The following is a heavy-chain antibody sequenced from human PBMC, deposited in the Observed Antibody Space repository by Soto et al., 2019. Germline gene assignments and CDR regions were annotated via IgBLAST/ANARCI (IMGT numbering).Heavy chain of an antibody. D-gene: IGHD4-17*01. CDR1: EFKFGYFS. Sequence: GGLMRLWCAAAEFKFGYFSVSWVSKDQGKGLEWVSSIIGGNGDTFYAASVTGRFTISRDISKSTLYLQMNGLRVEDTAIYYCAKDKEPDGVWDIDFWVHGTLVTVSP. CDR3: AKDKEPDGVWDIDF. CDR2: IIGGNGDT. J-gene: IGHJ4*01. V-gene: IGHV3-23*01.